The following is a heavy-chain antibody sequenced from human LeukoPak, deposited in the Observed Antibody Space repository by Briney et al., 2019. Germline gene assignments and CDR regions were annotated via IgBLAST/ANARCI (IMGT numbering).Heavy chain of an antibody. J-gene: IGHJ6*02. CDR3: ARSDSSSSVVLGSYYRMDV. CDR1: GGSISSSSYY. Sequence: PSGTLSLTCTVSGGSISSSSYYWVWLRQPPGKGLEWIGSIYYRGSTYYNPSLKSRVTMSADTSKNQFSLKVSSVTAADTAVYYCARSDSSSSVVLGSYYRMDVWGQGTTVTVCS. D-gene: IGHD6-6*01. V-gene: IGHV4-39*01. CDR2: IYYRGST.